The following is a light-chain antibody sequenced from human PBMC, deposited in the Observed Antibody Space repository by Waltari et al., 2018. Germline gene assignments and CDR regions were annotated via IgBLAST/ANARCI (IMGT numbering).Light chain of an antibody. J-gene: IGKJ3*01. CDR1: QSVSSY. V-gene: IGKV3-11*01. CDR3: QQRSNWPPLFT. Sequence: EIVLTQSPATLYLSPGERANLSCRASQSVSSYLAWYQQKPGQPPRLLIYDASNRATGIPARFSGSGSGTDFTLTISSLEPEDFAVYYCQQRSNWPPLFTFGPGTKVDIK. CDR2: DAS.